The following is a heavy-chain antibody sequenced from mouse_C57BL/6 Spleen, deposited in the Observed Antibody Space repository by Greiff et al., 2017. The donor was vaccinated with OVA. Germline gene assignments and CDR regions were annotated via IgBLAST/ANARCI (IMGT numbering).Heavy chain of an antibody. Sequence: QVQLKESGAELERPGASVTLSCKASGYTFTDYEMHWVKQTPVHGLEWIGAIDPETGGTAYNQKFKGKAILTADKSSSTAYMELRSLTSEDSAVYYCTVAWFAYWGQGTLVTVSA. CDR1: GYTFTDYE. CDR2: IDPETGGT. J-gene: IGHJ3*01. CDR3: TVAWFAY. V-gene: IGHV1-15*01.